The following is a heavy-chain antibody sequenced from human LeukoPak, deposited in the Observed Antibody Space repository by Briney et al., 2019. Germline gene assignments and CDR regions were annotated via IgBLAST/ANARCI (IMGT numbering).Heavy chain of an antibody. Sequence: GGSLRLSCSASGFTFSRYAMHWVRQAPGKGLEYVSGINDNGGRTHYGDSVKGRFSISRDNSKNTLHLQMSTLRAEDTALYYCARVIVLVVGASDHFDSWGQGTLVTVSS. CDR3: ARVIVLVVGASDHFDS. D-gene: IGHD2-2*01. CDR1: GFTFSRYA. V-gene: IGHV3-64D*09. CDR2: INDNGGRT. J-gene: IGHJ4*02.